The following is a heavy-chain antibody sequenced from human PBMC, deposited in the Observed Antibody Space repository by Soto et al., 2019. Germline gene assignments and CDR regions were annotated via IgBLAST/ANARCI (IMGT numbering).Heavy chain of an antibody. D-gene: IGHD3-10*01. J-gene: IGHJ4*02. Sequence: SETLSLTCTVSGGSISSYYWSWIRQPPGKGLEWIGYIYYSGSTNYNPSLKSRVTISVDTSKNQFSLKLSSVTAADTAVYYCARHAAWGEHDYSGQGTLVTVSS. V-gene: IGHV4-59*01. CDR1: GGSISSYY. CDR2: IYYSGST. CDR3: ARHAAWGEHDY.